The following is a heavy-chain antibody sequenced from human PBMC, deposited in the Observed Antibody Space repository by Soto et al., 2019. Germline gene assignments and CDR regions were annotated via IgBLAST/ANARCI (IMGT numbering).Heavy chain of an antibody. D-gene: IGHD2-8*01. CDR2: ISYSGTA. CDR1: GGSVSSGPYH. Sequence: QVQLQESGPGLVKTSETLSLTCTVSGGSVSSGPYHWNWVRQPPGKGLEWIGHISYSGTANYNPSLRGRVIMAIDTSMNQFSLRLTSVTAADTAVYYCMRSHGAYWGQGALVTVSP. CDR3: MRSHGAY. J-gene: IGHJ4*02. V-gene: IGHV4-61*01.